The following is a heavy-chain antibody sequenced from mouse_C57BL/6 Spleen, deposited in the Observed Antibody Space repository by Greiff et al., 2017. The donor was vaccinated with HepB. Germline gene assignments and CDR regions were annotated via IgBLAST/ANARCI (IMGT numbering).Heavy chain of an antibody. CDR1: GYSITSGYY. CDR3: ASYYYGSSYVTWFAY. D-gene: IGHD1-1*01. Sequence: EVQLVESGPGLVKPSQSLSLTCSVTGYSITSGYYWNWIRQFPGNKLEWMGYISYDGSNNYNPSLKNRISITRDTSKNQFFLKLNSVTTEDTATYYCASYYYGSSYVTWFAYWGQGTLVTVSA. J-gene: IGHJ3*01. V-gene: IGHV3-6*01. CDR2: ISYDGSN.